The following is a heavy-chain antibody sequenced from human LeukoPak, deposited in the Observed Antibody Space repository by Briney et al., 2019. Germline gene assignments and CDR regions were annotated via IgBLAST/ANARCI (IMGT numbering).Heavy chain of an antibody. CDR2: IIPIFGTA. Sequence: SVKVSCKASGGTFSSYAISWVRQAPGQGLEWMGRIIPIFGTASYAQKFQGRVTIATDESTSTAYMELSSLRSEDTAVYYCARDYDSSGYYYLYYFDYWGQGTLVTVSS. D-gene: IGHD3-22*01. J-gene: IGHJ4*02. CDR1: GGTFSSYA. V-gene: IGHV1-69*05. CDR3: ARDYDSSGYYYLYYFDY.